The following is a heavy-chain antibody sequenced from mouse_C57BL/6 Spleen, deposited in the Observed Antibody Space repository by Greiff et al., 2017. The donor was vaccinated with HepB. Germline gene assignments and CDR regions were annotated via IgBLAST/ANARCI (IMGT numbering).Heavy chain of an antibody. J-gene: IGHJ3*01. Sequence: QVQLQQSGAELVMPGASVKLSCKASGYTFTSYWMHWVKQRPGQGLEWIGEIDPSDSYTNYNQKFKGKSTLTVDKSSSTAYMQLSSLTSEDSAVYYCARGGLRLPFAYWGQGTLVTVSA. D-gene: IGHD3-2*02. CDR1: GYTFTSYW. CDR2: IDPSDSYT. V-gene: IGHV1-69*01. CDR3: ARGGLRLPFAY.